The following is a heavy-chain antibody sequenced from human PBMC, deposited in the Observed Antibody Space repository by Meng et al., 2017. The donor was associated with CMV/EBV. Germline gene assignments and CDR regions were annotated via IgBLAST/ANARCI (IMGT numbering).Heavy chain of an antibody. CDR2: IYYSWST. D-gene: IGHD3-10*01. Sequence: ISSSSYYWGWIRQPPGKGLEWIGSIYYSWSTYYNPSLKSRVNISVDTSKNQFSLKLSSVTAADTAVYYCAREARMMVRGVMVNWFDPWGQGTLVTVSS. CDR3: AREARMMVRGVMVNWFDP. V-gene: IGHV4-39*07. CDR1: ISSSSYY. J-gene: IGHJ5*02.